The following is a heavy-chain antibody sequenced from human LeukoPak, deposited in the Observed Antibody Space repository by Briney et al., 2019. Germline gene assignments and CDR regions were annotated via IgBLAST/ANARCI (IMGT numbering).Heavy chain of an antibody. J-gene: IGHJ4*02. Sequence: GASVKVSCKASGYIFTSYYMYWVRQAPGQGLEWIGIISPSGSSTTYAQKFQGRVTMTRDMSTSTVYMELSSLRSEDTAVYYCARDRRHYSGSYWTFDYWGQGTLVTVSS. D-gene: IGHD1-26*01. CDR2: ISPSGSST. CDR3: ARDRRHYSGSYWTFDY. V-gene: IGHV1-46*01. CDR1: GYIFTSYY.